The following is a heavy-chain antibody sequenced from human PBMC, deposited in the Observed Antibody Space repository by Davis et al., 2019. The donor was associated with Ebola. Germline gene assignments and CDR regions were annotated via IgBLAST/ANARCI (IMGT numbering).Heavy chain of an antibody. Sequence: GESLKISCAASGFTFSSYGMHWVRQAPGKGLEWVAVISYDGSNKYYADSVKGRFTISRDNSKNTLYLQMNSLRAEDTAVYYCAYLSPLYTFDYWGQGTLVTVSS. J-gene: IGHJ4*02. CDR1: GFTFSSYG. CDR3: AYLSPLYTFDY. CDR2: ISYDGSNK. D-gene: IGHD3-9*01. V-gene: IGHV3-30*03.